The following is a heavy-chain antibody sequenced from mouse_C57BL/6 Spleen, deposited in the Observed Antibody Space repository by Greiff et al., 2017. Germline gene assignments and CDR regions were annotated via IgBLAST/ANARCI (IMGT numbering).Heavy chain of an antibody. D-gene: IGHD4-1*02. Sequence: QVQLQQPGAELVKPGASVKMSCKASGYTFTSYWITWVKQRPGQGLEWIGDIYPGSGSTNYNEKFKSKATLTVDTSSSTAYMQLSSLTSEDSAVYYCARPNWDVAWFAYWGQGTLVTVSA. V-gene: IGHV1-55*01. CDR2: IYPGSGST. CDR3: ARPNWDVAWFAY. CDR1: GYTFTSYW. J-gene: IGHJ3*01.